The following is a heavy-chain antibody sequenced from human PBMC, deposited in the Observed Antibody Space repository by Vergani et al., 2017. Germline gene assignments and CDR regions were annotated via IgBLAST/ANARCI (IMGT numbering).Heavy chain of an antibody. D-gene: IGHD3-10*01. V-gene: IGHV4-59*01. J-gene: IGHJ5*02. Sequence: QVRLQESGPGLVKPSETLSLTCSVSGGSMSGYYWSWIRQPPGKELEWIGSMYHSGSTNYNPSLETRVTISGDTSKNQFYLKLNSVTAAETGVYYCGRVADFYGLGNRLLDLWGQGILVNVSS. CDR1: GGSMSGYY. CDR3: GRVADFYGLGNRLLDL. CDR2: MYHSGST.